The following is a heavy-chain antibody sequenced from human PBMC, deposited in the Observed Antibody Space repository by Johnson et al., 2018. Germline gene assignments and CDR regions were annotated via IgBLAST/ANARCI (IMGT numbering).Heavy chain of an antibody. CDR1: GFTFSTYN. Sequence: VQLVESGGGLVKPGGSLRLSCAASGFTFSTYNMDWVRQAQGKGLEWVSSISSASSDTYYADSVKGRFTISRDNAKNSLYLQMNHLRAEDTGNYYCVRDESLHYYYYGTDVWGQGTTVTVSS. J-gene: IGHJ6*02. CDR3: VRDESLHYYYYGTDV. V-gene: IGHV3-21*01. CDR2: ISSASSDT.